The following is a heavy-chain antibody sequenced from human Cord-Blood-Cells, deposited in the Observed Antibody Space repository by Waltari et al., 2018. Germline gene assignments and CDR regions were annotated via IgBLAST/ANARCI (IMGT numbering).Heavy chain of an antibody. V-gene: IGHV3-30*02. CDR3: AGNSGYDTAFDY. CDR1: GFTFSSYG. J-gene: IGHJ4*02. D-gene: IGHD5-12*01. Sequence: QVQLVESGGGVVQPGGSLRLSCAASGFTFSSYGMHWVRQAPGKGLWWVAVIRDDGSNKYYADSGKGRFTISRDNSKNTLYLQMNSLRAEDTAVYYCAGNSGYDTAFDYWGQGTLVTVSS. CDR2: IRDDGSNK.